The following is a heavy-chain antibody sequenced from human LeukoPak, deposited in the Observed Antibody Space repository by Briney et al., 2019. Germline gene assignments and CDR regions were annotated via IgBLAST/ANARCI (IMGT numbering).Heavy chain of an antibody. V-gene: IGHV3-21*01. CDR1: GFTFSSYA. J-gene: IGHJ4*02. CDR3: ARVYHDYSNGIGYFDY. CDR2: ISSSSSYI. D-gene: IGHD4-11*01. Sequence: GGSLRLSCAASGFTFSSYAMHWVRQAPGKGLEWVSSISSSSSYIYYADSVKGRFTISRDNAKNSLYLQMNSLRAEDTAVYYCARVYHDYSNGIGYFDYWGQGTLVTVSS.